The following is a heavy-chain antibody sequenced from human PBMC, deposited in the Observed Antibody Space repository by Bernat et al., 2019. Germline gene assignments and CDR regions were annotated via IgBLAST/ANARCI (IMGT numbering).Heavy chain of an antibody. V-gene: IGHV3-23*04. J-gene: IGHJ4*02. CDR1: GFTFGDYA. CDR2: IGRSGNT. D-gene: IGHD3-10*01. CDR3: ATRGPTGSYFFDS. Sequence: EVQLVESGGGLVQPGRSLRLSCTASGFTFGDYAVNWVRQAPGKGLEWVSSIGRSGNTYYSDSAKGRFTISRDNSKNTLNLQMNTLRAEDTAVYYCATRGPTGSYFFDSWGQGTLVTVSS.